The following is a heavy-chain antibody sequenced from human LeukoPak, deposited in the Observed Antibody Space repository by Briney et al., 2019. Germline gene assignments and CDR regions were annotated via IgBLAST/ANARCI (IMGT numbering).Heavy chain of an antibody. CDR2: IWYDGSNK. D-gene: IGHD2-2*01. J-gene: IGHJ1*01. CDR1: GFTFSSYG. Sequence: GRSLRLSCAASGFTFSSYGMHWVRQAPGKGLEWVAVIWYDGSNKYYADSVKGRFTISRDNSKNTLYLQMNSLRAEDTAVYYCARGYCSSTSCPMIEYFQHWGQGTLSPSPQ. CDR3: ARGYCSSTSCPMIEYFQH. V-gene: IGHV3-33*01.